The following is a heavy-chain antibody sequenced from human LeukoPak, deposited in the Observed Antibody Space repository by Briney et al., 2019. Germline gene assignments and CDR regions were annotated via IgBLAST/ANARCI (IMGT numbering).Heavy chain of an antibody. CDR2: IYPGDSDT. CDR1: GYSFTSYW. V-gene: IGHV5-51*01. Sequence: GESLKISCKGSGYSFTSYWIGWVRQMPGKGLEWMGIIYPGDSDTRYSPSFQGQVTISADKSISTAYLQWSSLKASDTAMYYCARLSAIAAAVPYYFDYWGQGTLVTVSS. CDR3: ARLSAIAAAVPYYFDY. D-gene: IGHD6-13*01. J-gene: IGHJ4*02.